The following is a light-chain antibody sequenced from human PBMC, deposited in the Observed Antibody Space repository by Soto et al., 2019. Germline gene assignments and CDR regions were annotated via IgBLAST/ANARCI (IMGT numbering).Light chain of an antibody. CDR2: DVS. Sequence: QSALTQPPSASGSPGHSVTISCTGTSSDVGRYNYVSWYQHHPGKAPKLIIYDVSQRPSGVPDRFSGSKSGNTASLTVSGLQAEDEADYYCNSYADSNTYVFGTGTKLTVL. CDR3: NSYADSNTYV. J-gene: IGLJ1*01. CDR1: SSDVGRYNY. V-gene: IGLV2-8*01.